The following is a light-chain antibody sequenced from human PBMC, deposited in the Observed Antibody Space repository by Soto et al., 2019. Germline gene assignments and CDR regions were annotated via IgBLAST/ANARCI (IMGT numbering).Light chain of an antibody. CDR3: QHRRYWPFT. CDR1: QRVSSY. Sequence: EIGLTQSPSTLSLSPGERATLSCRASQRVSSYLAWYQQQYGQAPWLRIYVASNRATGIPARFSGSGSGTDFNLTNSILEPEFFAVYYCQHRRYWPFTFVGGTKVEIK. V-gene: IGKV3-11*01. CDR2: VAS. J-gene: IGKJ4*01.